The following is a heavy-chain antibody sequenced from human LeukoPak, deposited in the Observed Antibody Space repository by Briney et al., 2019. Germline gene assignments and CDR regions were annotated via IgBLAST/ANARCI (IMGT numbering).Heavy chain of an antibody. D-gene: IGHD4-17*01. J-gene: IGHJ4*02. V-gene: IGHV4-34*01. CDR2: INHSGST. CDR3: ARVKSVDYEFDY. Sequence: SETLSLTCAVYGGSFSGYYWSWIRQPPGKGLEWIGEINHSGSTNYNPSLKSRVTISVDTSKNQLSLRLSSVTAADTAIYYCARVKSVDYEFDYWGQGTLVTVSS. CDR1: GGSFSGYY.